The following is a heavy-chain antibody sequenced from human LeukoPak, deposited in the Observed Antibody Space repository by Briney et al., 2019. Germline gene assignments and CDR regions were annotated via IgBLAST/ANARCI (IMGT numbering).Heavy chain of an antibody. CDR3: GRDNRVITIFGVVTRWWFDP. CDR1: GFALSSNY. Sequence: GGSLRLSCAASGFALSSNYMRWVPQAPGRGLEWVSIVYIAVRTFYTTSVTGRFTVSRDSSKNTLHLEMNSLRVEDTAIYYCGRDNRVITIFGVVTRWWFDPWGQRSLVTVSS. D-gene: IGHD3-3*01. V-gene: IGHV3-53*01. J-gene: IGHJ5*02. CDR2: VYIAVRT.